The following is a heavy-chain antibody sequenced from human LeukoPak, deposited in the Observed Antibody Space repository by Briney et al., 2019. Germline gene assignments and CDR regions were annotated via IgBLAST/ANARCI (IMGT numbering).Heavy chain of an antibody. CDR1: GFTFDDYA. CDR2: ISWNSGSI. Sequence: GRSLRLSCAASGFTFDDYAMHWVRQAPGKGLEWVSGISWNSGSIGYADSVKGRFTISRDNAKNSLYLQMNSLRAEDTALYYSAKGIRYSSSSLDYWGQGTLVTVSS. J-gene: IGHJ4*02. D-gene: IGHD6-6*01. CDR3: AKGIRYSSSSLDY. V-gene: IGHV3-9*01.